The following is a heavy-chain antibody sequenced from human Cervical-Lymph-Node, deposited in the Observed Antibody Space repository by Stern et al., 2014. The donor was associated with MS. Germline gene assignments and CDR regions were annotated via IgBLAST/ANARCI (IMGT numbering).Heavy chain of an antibody. CDR1: GFTVSRYY. CDR3: ARDRRYCSGVNCYSGADY. J-gene: IGHJ4*02. Sequence: EVQLEESGGGLVQPGGSLRLSCAVSGFTVSRYYMSWVRQAPGKRLESISYIYSGGSTYYADSVKGRFTIPRDNSKNTLYLQMNSLRAEDTAVYYCARDRRYCSGVNCYSGADYWGQGTLVTVSS. CDR2: IYSGGST. D-gene: IGHD2-15*01. V-gene: IGHV3-66*02.